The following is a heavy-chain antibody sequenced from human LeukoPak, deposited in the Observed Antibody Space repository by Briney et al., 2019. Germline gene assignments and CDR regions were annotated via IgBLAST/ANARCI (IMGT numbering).Heavy chain of an antibody. CDR3: ARDRGPTMVRGVNPLDY. V-gene: IGHV1-2*02. CDR1: GYTFTGYY. D-gene: IGHD3-10*01. Sequence: ASVKVSCKASGYTFTGYYMHWVRQAPGQGLEWMGWISPNSGGTNYAQKFQGRVTMTRDTSISTAYMELSRLRSDDTAVYYCARDRGPTMVRGVNPLDYWGQGTLVTVSS. CDR2: ISPNSGGT. J-gene: IGHJ4*02.